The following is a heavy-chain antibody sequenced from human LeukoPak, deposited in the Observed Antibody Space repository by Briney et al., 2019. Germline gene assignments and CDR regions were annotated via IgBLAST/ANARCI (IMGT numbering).Heavy chain of an antibody. CDR2: ISSSSYI. CDR1: GFTFSSYS. CDR3: AREGDYDRTPDV. J-gene: IGHJ6*02. D-gene: IGHD3-22*01. Sequence: GGSLRLSCAASGFTFSSYSMNWVRQAPGKGLEWVSSISSSSYIYYADSVKGRFTISRDNAKNSLNLQMNSLRAEDTAVYYCAREGDYDRTPDVWGQGTTVTVSS. V-gene: IGHV3-21*01.